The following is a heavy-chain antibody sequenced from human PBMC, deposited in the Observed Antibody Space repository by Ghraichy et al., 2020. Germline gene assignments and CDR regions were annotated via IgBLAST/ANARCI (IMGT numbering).Heavy chain of an antibody. CDR3: ARDAINYGDYNGLDV. D-gene: IGHD4-17*01. CDR1: GGSITTRGYF. Sequence: SETLSLTCSVSGGSITTRGYFWTWVRQSPEKGLEWIGYISYNCITHYNPSLESRVIMSLDTSKSQFSLKLTSVTAADTAVYFCARDAINYGDYNGLDVWGQGTRVTVSS. J-gene: IGHJ6*02. V-gene: IGHV4-31*03. CDR2: ISYNCIT.